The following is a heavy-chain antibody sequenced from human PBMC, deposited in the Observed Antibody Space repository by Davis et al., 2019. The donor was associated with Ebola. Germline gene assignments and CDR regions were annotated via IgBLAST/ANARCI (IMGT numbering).Heavy chain of an antibody. J-gene: IGHJ3*02. Sequence: GESLKISCKGSGYSFTSYWIGWVRQMPGKGLEWMGIIYPGDSDTRYSPSFQGQVTISADKSISTAYLQWSSLKASDTAMYYCARPAAGDYGGQDAFDIWGQGTMVTVSS. V-gene: IGHV5-51*01. CDR1: GYSFTSYW. CDR3: ARPAAGDYGGQDAFDI. D-gene: IGHD4-23*01. CDR2: IYPGDSDT.